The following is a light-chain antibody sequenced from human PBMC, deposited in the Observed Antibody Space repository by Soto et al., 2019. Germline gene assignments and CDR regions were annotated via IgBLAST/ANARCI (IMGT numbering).Light chain of an antibody. CDR1: QSVLFSSNNKNY. Sequence: DIVMTQSPDSLAVSLGERATINCKSNQSVLFSSNNKNYLAWYQQKPGQPPKLLIYWASTRESGVPDRFSGSGSGIDFTLTISSLQAGDAAVYFCKQYYITPLTFGGGTRLE. CDR3: KQYYITPLT. V-gene: IGKV4-1*01. CDR2: WAS. J-gene: IGKJ4*01.